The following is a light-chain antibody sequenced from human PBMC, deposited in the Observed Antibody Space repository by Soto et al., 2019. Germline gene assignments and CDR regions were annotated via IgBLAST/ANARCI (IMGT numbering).Light chain of an antibody. Sequence: QSALTQPASVSGSPGQSSSISCTGTNTDVGKYNLVSWYQQHPDKAPKLMIYEDSKRPSGVSNRFSGSKSGNTASLTISGLQAEDEADYYCCSYALGSTPVVFGGGTKVTVL. CDR1: NTDVGKYNL. CDR3: CSYALGSTPVV. CDR2: EDS. J-gene: IGLJ2*01. V-gene: IGLV2-23*01.